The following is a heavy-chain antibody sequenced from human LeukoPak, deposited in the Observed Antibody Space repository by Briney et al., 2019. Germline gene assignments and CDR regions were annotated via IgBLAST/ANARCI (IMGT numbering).Heavy chain of an antibody. Sequence: GGSLRLSCAASGFTFSDYYMSWIRQAPGKGLEWVSYISRGGSTTYYVDSVKGRFTISRDNAKNSLYLQMNSLRAEDTAVYHCVRGVSISSSWYNDIWGQGTMVIVSS. CDR1: GFTFSDYY. CDR3: VRGVSISSSWYNDI. V-gene: IGHV3-11*01. CDR2: ISRGGSTT. D-gene: IGHD6-13*01. J-gene: IGHJ3*02.